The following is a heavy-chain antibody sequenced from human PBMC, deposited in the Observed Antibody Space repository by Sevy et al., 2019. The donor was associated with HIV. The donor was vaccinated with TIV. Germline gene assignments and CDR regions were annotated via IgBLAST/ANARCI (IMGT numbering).Heavy chain of an antibody. D-gene: IGHD6-13*01. V-gene: IGHV3-15*01. Sequence: GGSLRLSCAASGFTFSNAWMSWVRQAPGKGLEWVGRIKSKTDGGTTDYAEPVKGRFTISRDDSKNTLYLQMNSLKTEDTAVYYCTTAGVLAAAGTGFDYYYYGMDVWGQGTTVTVSS. CDR1: GFTFSNAW. CDR2: IKSKTDGGTT. CDR3: TTAGVLAAAGTGFDYYYYGMDV. J-gene: IGHJ6*02.